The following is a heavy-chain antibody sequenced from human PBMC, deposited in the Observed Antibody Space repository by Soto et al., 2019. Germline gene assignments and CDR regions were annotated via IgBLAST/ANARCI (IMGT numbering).Heavy chain of an antibody. J-gene: IGHJ6*02. CDR3: ATSRLTGTPYYYYYGMDV. CDR1: GGTFSSYA. CDR2: IIPIFGTA. V-gene: IGHV1-69*13. Sequence: SVKVSCKASGGTFSSYAISWVRQAPGQGLEWMGGIIPIFGTANYAQKFQGRVTITADESTSTAYMELSSLRSEDTAVYYCATSRLTGTPYYYYYGMDVWGQGTTVTVSS. D-gene: IGHD1-1*01.